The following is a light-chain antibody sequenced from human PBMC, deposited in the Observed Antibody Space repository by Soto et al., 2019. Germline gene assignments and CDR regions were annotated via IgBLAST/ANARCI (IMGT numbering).Light chain of an antibody. CDR1: SSNIGSNT. V-gene: IGLV1-44*01. CDR2: SNN. CDR3: AAWDDSLNGPYV. J-gene: IGLJ1*01. Sequence: QSVLTQPPSGSGIPGQRVTISCSGSSSNIGSNTVNWYQQLPGTAPKLLIYSNNQRPSGVPDRFSGSKSGTSASLAISGLQSEDEADYYCAAWDDSLNGPYVFGTGTKVTVL.